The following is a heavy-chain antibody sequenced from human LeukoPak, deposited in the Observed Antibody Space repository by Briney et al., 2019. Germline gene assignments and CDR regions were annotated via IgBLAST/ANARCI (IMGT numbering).Heavy chain of an antibody. J-gene: IGHJ6*04. CDR1: GFTLSSYA. Sequence: PGGSLRLSCAASGFTLSSYAMNWVRQAPGKGLEWVSSISSSGSTIYYADSVKGRFTISRDNAKNSLYLQMNSLRAEDTAVYYCAELGITMIGGVWGKGTTVTISP. CDR3: AELGITMIGGV. CDR2: ISSSGSTI. D-gene: IGHD3-10*02. V-gene: IGHV3-48*03.